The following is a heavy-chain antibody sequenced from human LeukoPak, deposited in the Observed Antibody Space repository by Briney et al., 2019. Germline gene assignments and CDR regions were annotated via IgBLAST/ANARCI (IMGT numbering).Heavy chain of an antibody. V-gene: IGHV3-23*01. J-gene: IGHJ4*02. CDR2: ISGSGGST. CDR3: ASSYDILTGYQDY. D-gene: IGHD3-9*01. Sequence: TGGSLRLSCAASGFTFSSYGMSWVRQAPGKGLEWVSAISGSGGSTYYADSVKGRFTISRDNSKNTLYLQMNSLRAEDTAVYYCASSYDILTGYQDYWGQGTLVTVSS. CDR1: GFTFSSYG.